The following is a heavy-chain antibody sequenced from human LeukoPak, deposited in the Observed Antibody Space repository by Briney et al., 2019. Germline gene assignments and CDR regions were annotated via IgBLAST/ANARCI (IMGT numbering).Heavy chain of an antibody. V-gene: IGHV5-51*01. D-gene: IGHD2-15*01. J-gene: IGHJ4*02. CDR3: ARKYCSGGSCYWAFDY. CDR2: IYPGDSDT. CDR1: GYSFTSYW. Sequence: GESLKISCKGSGYSFTSYWIGWVRQMPGKGLELMGIIYPGDSDTRYSPSFQGQVTISADKSISTAYLQWSSLKASDTAMYYCARKYCSGGSCYWAFDYWGQGTLVTVSS.